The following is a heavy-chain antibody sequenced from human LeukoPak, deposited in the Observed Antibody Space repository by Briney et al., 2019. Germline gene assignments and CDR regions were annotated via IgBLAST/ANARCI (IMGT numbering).Heavy chain of an antibody. CDR2: INHSGST. D-gene: IGHD2-2*01. J-gene: IGHJ5*02. Sequence: SETLSLTCAVYGGSLSGYYWSWIRQPPGKGLEWMGEINHSGSTNYNPSLKSRVTISVDTSKNQFSLKLSSVTAADTAVYYCARGLRRASSSTTQPAQNWFDPWGQGTLVTVSS. V-gene: IGHV4-34*01. CDR1: GGSLSGYY. CDR3: ARGLRRASSSTTQPAQNWFDP.